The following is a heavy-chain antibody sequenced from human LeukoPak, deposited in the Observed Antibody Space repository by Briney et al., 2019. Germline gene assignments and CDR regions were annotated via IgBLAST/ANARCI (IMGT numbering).Heavy chain of an antibody. CDR1: GGSFSSSSYY. D-gene: IGHD2/OR15-2a*01. CDR3: ARPLGATFAFDI. V-gene: IGHV4-39*01. CDR2: IYYSGST. J-gene: IGHJ3*02. Sequence: SETLSLTCTVSGGSFSSSSYYWGWIRQPPGKGLEWIGSIYYSGSTYYNPSLKSRVTISVDMSKNQFSLKLSSVTAADTAVYYCARPLGATFAFDIWGQGTMVTVSS.